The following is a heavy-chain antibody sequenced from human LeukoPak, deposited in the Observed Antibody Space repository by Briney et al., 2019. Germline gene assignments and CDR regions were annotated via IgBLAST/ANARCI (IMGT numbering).Heavy chain of an antibody. D-gene: IGHD2-2*01. CDR3: ARDEGYCTITTCYRNWFDP. V-gene: IGHV1-18*01. Sequence: ASVRVSCKASGYTFTNHGISWGRQAPGQGGEWRGWISTYYGNTNYAQKLQGRVTMTTDTSTSTAFMELRSLRSDDTAVYYCARDEGYCTITTCYRNWFDPWGQGTLVTVSS. CDR2: ISTYYGNT. CDR1: GYTFTNHG. J-gene: IGHJ5*02.